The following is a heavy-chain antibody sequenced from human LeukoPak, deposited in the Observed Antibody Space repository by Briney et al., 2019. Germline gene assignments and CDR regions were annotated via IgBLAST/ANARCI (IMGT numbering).Heavy chain of an antibody. CDR3: ARDRDGYYYYYMDV. J-gene: IGHJ6*03. CDR1: GYTFTNYG. Sequence: ASVKVSCKASGYTFTNYGISWVRQAPGQGLEWMGWINPNSGGTNSAQKFQGRVTMTRDTSISTAYMELRRLTSDDTAVYYCARDRDGYYYYYMDVWGKGTTVTISS. D-gene: IGHD3-10*01. CDR2: INPNSGGT. V-gene: IGHV1-2*02.